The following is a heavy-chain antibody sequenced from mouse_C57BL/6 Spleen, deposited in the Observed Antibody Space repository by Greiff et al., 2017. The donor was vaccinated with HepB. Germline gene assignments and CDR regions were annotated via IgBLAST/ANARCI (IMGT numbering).Heavy chain of an antibody. Sequence: EVMLVESGGGLVQPGGSLKLSCAASGFTFSDYGMAWVRQAPRKGPEWVAFISNLAYSIYYADTVTGRFTISRENAKNTLYLEMSSLRSEDTAMYYCARRGNHWYLDVWGTGTTVTVSS. CDR1: GFTFSDYG. D-gene: IGHD2-1*01. CDR3: ARRGNHWYLDV. CDR2: ISNLAYSI. J-gene: IGHJ1*03. V-gene: IGHV5-15*01.